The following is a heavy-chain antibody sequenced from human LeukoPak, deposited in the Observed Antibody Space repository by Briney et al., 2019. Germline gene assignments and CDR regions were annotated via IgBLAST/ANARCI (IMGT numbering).Heavy chain of an antibody. CDR3: ARSRSYYDFWSGQDYTFDP. V-gene: IGHV4-34*01. CDR1: GGSFSGYY. D-gene: IGHD3-3*01. J-gene: IGHJ5*02. CDR2: INHSGST. Sequence: SETLSLTCAVYGGSFSGYYWSWIRQPPGKGLEWIGEINHSGSTNYNPSLKSRVTISVDTSKNQFSPKLSSVTAADTAVYYCARSRSYYDFWSGQDYTFDPWGQGTLVTVSS.